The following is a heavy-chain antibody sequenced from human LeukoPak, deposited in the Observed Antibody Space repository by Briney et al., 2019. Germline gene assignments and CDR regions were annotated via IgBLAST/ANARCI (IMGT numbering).Heavy chain of an antibody. Sequence: PRGSLRLSRAASGFTFSSYAMNWVRQAPGKGLEWVSYISSGGSTIYYADAVKGRFTISRDNAKNSLYLQMNRLRAEDTAIYYCAREYLGGSDYWGQGTLVTVSP. J-gene: IGHJ4*02. CDR2: ISSGGSTI. V-gene: IGHV3-48*03. CDR3: AREYLGGSDY. CDR1: GFTFSSYA. D-gene: IGHD5-12*01.